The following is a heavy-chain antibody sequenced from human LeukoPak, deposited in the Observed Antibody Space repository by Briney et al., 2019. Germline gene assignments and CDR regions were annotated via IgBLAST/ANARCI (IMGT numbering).Heavy chain of an antibody. CDR3: ARGPSYTAMDY. CDR1: GGSISSYY. V-gene: IGHV4-59*08. J-gene: IGHJ4*02. CDR2: IYYSGST. Sequence: SETLSLTCTVSGGSISSYYWSWIRQPPGKGLEWIGYIYYSGSTNYNPSLKSRVTISVDTSKNQFSLKLSSVTAADTAVYHCARGPSYTAMDYWGQGTLVTVSS. D-gene: IGHD5-18*01.